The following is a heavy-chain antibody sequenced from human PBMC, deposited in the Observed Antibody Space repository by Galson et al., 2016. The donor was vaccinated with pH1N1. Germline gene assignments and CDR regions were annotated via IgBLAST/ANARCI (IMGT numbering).Heavy chain of an antibody. V-gene: IGHV1-46*01. D-gene: IGHD2-2*02. CDR2: ITPTGGRT. CDR3: ARAPYCSNATCYSVWFDP. Sequence: SVKVSCKASGYTFTSYYMHWVRQAPGQGLEWMEIITPTGGRTSYAQKFKDRVAMTSDTSTSTVYMELNSLRSEDTAVYYCARAPYCSNATCYSVWFDPWGQGTPVTVSS. J-gene: IGHJ5*02. CDR1: GYTFTSYY.